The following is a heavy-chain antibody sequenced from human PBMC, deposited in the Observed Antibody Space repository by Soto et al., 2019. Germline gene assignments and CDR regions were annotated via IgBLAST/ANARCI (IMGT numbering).Heavy chain of an antibody. CDR1: GGSISSGGYY. Sequence: QVQLQESGPGLVKPSQTLSLTCTVSGGSISSGGYYWSWIRQHPGKGLEWIGYIYYSGSTYYNPSLKSRVTISVDTSKNQFSLKLSAVTAADTAVYYCARDRSSWIRGGMDVWGQGTTVTVSS. V-gene: IGHV4-31*03. CDR2: IYYSGST. D-gene: IGHD6-13*01. J-gene: IGHJ6*02. CDR3: ARDRSSWIRGGMDV.